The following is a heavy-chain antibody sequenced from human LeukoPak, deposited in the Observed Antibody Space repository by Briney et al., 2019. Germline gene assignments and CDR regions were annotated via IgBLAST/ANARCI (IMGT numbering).Heavy chain of an antibody. CDR1: GFTFSRNG. CDR2: ISGSGGST. J-gene: IGHJ4*02. D-gene: IGHD3-3*01. CDR3: AQGDGTYYDFWSGSFVDY. Sequence: GGSLRLSCAASGFTFSRNGMTWVRQAPGKGLEWVSAISGSGGSTYYADSVKGRFTISRDNSKNTLYLQMNSLRADDTAIYYCAQGDGTYYDFWSGSFVDYWGQGTLVTVSS. V-gene: IGHV3-23*01.